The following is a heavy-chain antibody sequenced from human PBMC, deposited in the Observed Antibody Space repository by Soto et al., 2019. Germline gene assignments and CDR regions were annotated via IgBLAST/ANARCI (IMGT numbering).Heavy chain of an antibody. D-gene: IGHD1-7*01. J-gene: IGHJ6*04. CDR3: ARGGTSDGMDV. Sequence: QVQLVQSGAEVKKPGASVKVSCKASGYTFTSYYIHWVRQAPGQGLEWMGVINPIGGSTIYAQKFQGXXLXPXXSSRRRGYMELGRRRSEDTAVYYCARGGTSDGMDVWCKGTTVTVSS. CDR1: GYTFTSYY. V-gene: IGHV1-46*01. CDR2: INPIGGST.